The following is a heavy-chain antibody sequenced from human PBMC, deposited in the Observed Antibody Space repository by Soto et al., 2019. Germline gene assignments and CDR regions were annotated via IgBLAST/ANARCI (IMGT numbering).Heavy chain of an antibody. J-gene: IGHJ4*02. D-gene: IGHD1-26*01. Sequence: PGGSLRLSCAASGFTFTSFGIHWVRQAPGKGLEWVAVVSYDGIDENYADSVKGRFSISRDNSKNTVYLQMNSLRGEDTAVYYCAKDLWEMATNTHDYWGQGT. V-gene: IGHV3-30*18. CDR1: GFTFTSFG. CDR2: VSYDGIDE. CDR3: AKDLWEMATNTHDY.